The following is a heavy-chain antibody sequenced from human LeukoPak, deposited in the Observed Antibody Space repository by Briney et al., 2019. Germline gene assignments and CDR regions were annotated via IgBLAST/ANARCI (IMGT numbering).Heavy chain of an antibody. Sequence: SVKISCKASGYTFTGNYIHWLRQAPGPGLERMGWIDSNNGDTKSAQKFQGRVTMSRDTSISTAYMDLSSLSPVDAAVYYGARDPSSVTLYCFDYWGQGTLVTVSS. CDR2: IDSNNGDT. J-gene: IGHJ4*02. D-gene: IGHD4-11*01. CDR1: GYTFTGNY. CDR3: ARDPSSVTLYCFDY. V-gene: IGHV1-2*02.